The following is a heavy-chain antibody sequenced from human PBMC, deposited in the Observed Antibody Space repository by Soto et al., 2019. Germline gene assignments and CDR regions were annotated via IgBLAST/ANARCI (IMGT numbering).Heavy chain of an antibody. J-gene: IGHJ6*02. D-gene: IGHD2-21*02. V-gene: IGHV3-21*01. CDR2: IGRRSDI. CDR1: GFSFSTYS. CDR3: AREETAWPLAYGLDV. Sequence: VGSLRLSCEASGFSFSTYSMHWVRPAPGKGLEWVSSIGRRSDIYYADSVKGRFTISRDNAKNSVSLQMNSLRDEDTAVYYCAREETAWPLAYGLDVWGQGTTVTVSS.